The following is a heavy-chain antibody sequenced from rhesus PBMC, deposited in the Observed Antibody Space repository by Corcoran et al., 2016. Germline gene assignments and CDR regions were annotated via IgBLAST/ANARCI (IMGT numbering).Heavy chain of an antibody. CDR1: GFTFRACW. CDR3: ADLDRY. V-gene: IGHV3S42*01. J-gene: IGHJ4*01. Sequence: HLVESGGGLAKPGGSLRLSFAASGFTFRACWIRWGRHTPGKGLKRIATINAGVRNTYYADAVKGRCTISRDNSKNTLSLQMNSLRPEDTAIYYCADLDRYGGQGVLVTVSS. CDR2: INAGVRNT.